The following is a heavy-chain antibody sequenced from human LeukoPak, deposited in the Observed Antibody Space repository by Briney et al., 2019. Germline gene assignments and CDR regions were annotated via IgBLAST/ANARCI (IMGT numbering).Heavy chain of an antibody. CDR3: ARTNKVVVAATAYYYYGMDV. CDR2: ISAYNGNT. J-gene: IGHJ6*01. D-gene: IGHD2-15*01. CDR1: GYTFTSYG. V-gene: IGHV1-18*01. Sequence: ASVKVSCKASGYTFTSYGISWVRQAPGQGLEWMGWISAYNGNTNYAQKLQGRVTMTTDTSTSTAYMELSSLRSEDTAVYYCARTNKVVVAATAYYYYGMDVXXXXTXVTVSS.